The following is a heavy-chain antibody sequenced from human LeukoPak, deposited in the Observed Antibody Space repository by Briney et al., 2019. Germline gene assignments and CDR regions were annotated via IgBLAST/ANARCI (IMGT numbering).Heavy chain of an antibody. V-gene: IGHV4-30-4*08. CDR1: GDSINSGENY. CDR3: ARVQYCSGGSCHNLRLFDQ. CDR2: IYHSGTT. D-gene: IGHD2-15*01. J-gene: IGHJ4*02. Sequence: SQTLSLTCTVSGDSINSGENYWSWIRQPPGKGLEWIGHIYHSGTTYYNPSVKSRMTISVDTSKNQFSLNLRSVPAVDTAVYYCARVQYCSGGSCHNLRLFDQWGQGTLVTVSS.